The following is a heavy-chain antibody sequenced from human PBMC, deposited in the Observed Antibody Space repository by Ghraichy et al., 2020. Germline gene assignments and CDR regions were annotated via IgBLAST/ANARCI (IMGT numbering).Heavy chain of an antibody. D-gene: IGHD3-3*02. CDR2: IYYSGST. V-gene: IGHV4-59*01. CDR1: GGSISSSY. CDR3: ARLILAPPSYYFDS. Sequence: SETLSLTCTVSGGSISSSYWSWIRQPPGKGLEWLGYIYYSGSTNYKPSLRSRVTISVDTSKNQFSLNLSSVTAADTAVYYCARLILAPPSYYFDSWGQGALVTVSS. J-gene: IGHJ4*02.